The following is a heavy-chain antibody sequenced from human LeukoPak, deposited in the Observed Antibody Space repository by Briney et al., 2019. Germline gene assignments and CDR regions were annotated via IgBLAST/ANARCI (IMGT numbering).Heavy chain of an antibody. CDR2: IYYSGST. CDR3: ARCNGGTSFTGYYYGLDV. D-gene: IGHD4-23*01. CDR1: GGSISSSSYY. Sequence: SETLSLTCTVSGGSISSSSYYWGWIRQPPGKGLEWIGSIYYSGSTYYNPSLKSRVTISIDKSTNQFSLKLNYVTAADTAVYYCARCNGGTSFTGYYYGLDVWGQGTTVTVSS. V-gene: IGHV4-39*07. J-gene: IGHJ6*02.